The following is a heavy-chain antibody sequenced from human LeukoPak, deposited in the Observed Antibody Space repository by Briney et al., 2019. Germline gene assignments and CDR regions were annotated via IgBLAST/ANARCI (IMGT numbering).Heavy chain of an antibody. D-gene: IGHD1-26*01. V-gene: IGHV3-48*03. J-gene: IGHJ4*02. CDR1: GFTFSSYE. CDR2: ISSSGRTI. Sequence: PGGSLRLSCEASGFTFSSYEMNWVRQAPGKGLEWVSFISSSGRTIYYADSVKGRFTISRDNAKNSLYLQMNSLRAEDTAIYYCAKEYTGTFSPFPSYFDYRGQGTLVTVSS. CDR3: AKEYTGTFSPFPSYFDY.